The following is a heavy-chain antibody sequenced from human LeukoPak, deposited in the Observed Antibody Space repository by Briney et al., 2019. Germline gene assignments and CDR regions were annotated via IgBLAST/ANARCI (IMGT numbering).Heavy chain of an antibody. CDR3: ARDSQWFGEFSLYYFDY. CDR1: GFTFSSYA. D-gene: IGHD3-10*01. V-gene: IGHV3-30-3*01. J-gene: IGHJ4*02. Sequence: GGSLRLSCAASGFTFSSYAMHWVRQAPGKGLEWVAVISYDGSNKYYADSVKGRFTISRDNSKNTLYLQMNSLRAEDTAVYYCARDSQWFGEFSLYYFDYWGQGTLVTVSS. CDR2: ISYDGSNK.